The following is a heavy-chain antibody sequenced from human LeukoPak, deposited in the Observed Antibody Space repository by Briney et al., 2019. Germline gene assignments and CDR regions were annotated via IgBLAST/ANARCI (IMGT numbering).Heavy chain of an antibody. Sequence: GESLKISCAASGFTFSSYGMHWVRQAPGKGLEWVAFIRYDGSNKYHADSVKGRFTISRDNSKNTLYLQMNSLRAEDTAVYYCAKGAVGWPAAPDYWGQGTLVTVSS. CDR2: IRYDGSNK. CDR3: AKGAVGWPAAPDY. D-gene: IGHD6-13*01. J-gene: IGHJ4*02. CDR1: GFTFSSYG. V-gene: IGHV3-30*02.